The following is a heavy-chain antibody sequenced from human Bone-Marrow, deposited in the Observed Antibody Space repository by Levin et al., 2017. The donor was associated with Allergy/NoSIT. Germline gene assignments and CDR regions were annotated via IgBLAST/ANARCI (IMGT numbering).Heavy chain of an antibody. CDR3: ATLSALMISFGGVIVPFDY. Sequence: GESLKISCAASGFTFSSYEINWVRQAPGKGLEWVSYISSSGSTIYYADSVKGRFTISRDNAKNSLYLQMNSLRAEDTAVYYCATLSALMISFGGVIVPFDYWGQGTLVTVSS. D-gene: IGHD3-16*02. J-gene: IGHJ4*02. V-gene: IGHV3-48*03. CDR2: ISSSGSTI. CDR1: GFTFSSYE.